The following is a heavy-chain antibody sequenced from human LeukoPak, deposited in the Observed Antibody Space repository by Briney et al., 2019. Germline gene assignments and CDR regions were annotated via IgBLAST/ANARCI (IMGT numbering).Heavy chain of an antibody. CDR2: ISSSSSTI. CDR1: GFTFSSYS. Sequence: GGSLRLSCAASGFTFSSYSMNWVRQAPGKGLEWVSYISSSSSTIYYADSVKGRFTISRDNAKNSLYLQMNSLRAEDTAVYYCAREAGYGGNANWFDPWGQGTLVTVSS. V-gene: IGHV3-48*01. J-gene: IGHJ5*02. CDR3: AREAGYGGNANWFDP. D-gene: IGHD4-23*01.